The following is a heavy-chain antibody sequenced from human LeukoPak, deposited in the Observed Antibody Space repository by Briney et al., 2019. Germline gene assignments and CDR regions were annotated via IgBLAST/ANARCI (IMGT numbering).Heavy chain of an antibody. CDR2: AYQTGST. V-gene: IGHV4-59*01. Sequence: PSETLSLTCTVSSGSLSGYYWSWIRQAPGKGLEFIGFAYQTGSTAYNPSLGSRVTISVDTSNNQFSLKLTSVTAADTAMYYCARGEGATHIDHWGQETLVTVSS. D-gene: IGHD3-16*01. J-gene: IGHJ5*02. CDR3: ARGEGATHIDH. CDR1: SGSLSGYY.